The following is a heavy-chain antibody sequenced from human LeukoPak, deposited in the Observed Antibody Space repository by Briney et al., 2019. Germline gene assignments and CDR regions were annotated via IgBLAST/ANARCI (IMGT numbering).Heavy chain of an antibody. V-gene: IGHV3-30*14. CDR1: GFTFSSYA. CDR3: AKVVLTGYYIDY. Sequence: GGSLRLSCAASGFTFSSYAMHWVRQAPGKGLEWVAVISYDGSNKYYADSVKGRFTISRDNSKNTLYLQMNSLRAEDTAVYYCAKVVLTGYYIDYWGQGTLVTVSS. J-gene: IGHJ4*02. CDR2: ISYDGSNK. D-gene: IGHD3-9*01.